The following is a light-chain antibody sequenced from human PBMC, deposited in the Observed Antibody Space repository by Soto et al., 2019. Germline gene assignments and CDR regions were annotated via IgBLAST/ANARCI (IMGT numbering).Light chain of an antibody. CDR3: SSYTSSSTLYV. CDR2: VVS. V-gene: IGLV2-14*01. J-gene: IGLJ1*01. Sequence: QSVLPQPASVSGSPGQSITISCTGTSSDVGGYNYVSWYQQHPGKAPKLMIYVVSNRPSGVSNRFSGSKSGNTASLTISGLQAEDEADYYCSSYTSSSTLYVFGTGTKVTVL. CDR1: SSDVGGYNY.